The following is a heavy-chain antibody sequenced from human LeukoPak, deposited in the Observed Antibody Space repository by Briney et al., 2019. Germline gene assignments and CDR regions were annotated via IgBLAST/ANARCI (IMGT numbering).Heavy chain of an antibody. V-gene: IGHV3-9*01. D-gene: IGHD5-18*01. J-gene: IGHJ4*02. CDR1: GFTFDDYA. Sequence: GRSLRLSCAASGFTFDDYAMHWVRQAPGKGLEWVSGISWNGDNINYADSVKGRFTISRDDAKNSLYLQMNSLRVEDTAFYYWAKDKGLRKEWLQVVHDYWGQGTLVSVSS. CDR2: ISWNGDNI. CDR3: AKDKGLRKEWLQVVHDY.